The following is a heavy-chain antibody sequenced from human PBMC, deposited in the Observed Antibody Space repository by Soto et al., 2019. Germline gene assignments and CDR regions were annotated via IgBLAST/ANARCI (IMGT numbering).Heavy chain of an antibody. V-gene: IGHV3-23*01. CDR3: AHARDIVVVPAAMGY. CDR1: GFTFSSYA. CDR2: ISGSGGST. D-gene: IGHD2-2*01. J-gene: IGHJ4*02. Sequence: EVQLLESGGGLVQPGGSLRLSCAASGFTFSSYAMSWVRQAPGKGLEWVSAISGSGGSTYYADSVKGRFTISRDNSKNTLYLQINSLRAEDTAVYYCAHARDIVVVPAAMGYWGQGTLVTVSS.